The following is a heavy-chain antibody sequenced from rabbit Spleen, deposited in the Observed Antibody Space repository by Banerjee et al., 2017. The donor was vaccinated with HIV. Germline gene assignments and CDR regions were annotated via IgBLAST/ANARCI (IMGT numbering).Heavy chain of an antibody. CDR2: IDPVFGTT. V-gene: IGHV1S40*01. Sequence: QSLEESGGDLVKPGASLTLTCTASEFSLSSSDWIYWVRQAPGKGLEWIGYIDPVFGTTYYASWAKGRFTISKTSSTTVTLQMTSLTAADTATYFCARDLAGVIGWNFGWWGPGTLVTVS. CDR1: EFSLSSSDW. CDR3: ARDLAGVIGWNFGW. J-gene: IGHJ4*01. D-gene: IGHD4-1*01.